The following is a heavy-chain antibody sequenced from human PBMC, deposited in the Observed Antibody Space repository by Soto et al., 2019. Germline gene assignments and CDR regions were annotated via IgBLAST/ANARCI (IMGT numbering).Heavy chain of an antibody. Sequence: GGSLRLSCAASGFTFSSYAMHWVRQAPGKGLEWVAVISYDGSNKYYADSVKGRFTISRDNSKNTLYLQMNSLRAEDTAVYYCASAARIYYDSSGYYYAAFDIWGQGTMVTVSS. J-gene: IGHJ3*02. V-gene: IGHV3-30-3*01. CDR3: ASAARIYYDSSGYYYAAFDI. CDR1: GFTFSSYA. D-gene: IGHD3-22*01. CDR2: ISYDGSNK.